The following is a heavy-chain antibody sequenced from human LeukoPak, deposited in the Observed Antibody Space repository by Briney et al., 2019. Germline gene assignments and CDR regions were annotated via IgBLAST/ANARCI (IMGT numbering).Heavy chain of an antibody. V-gene: IGHV1-18*01. CDR1: GYTFTSYG. Sequence: ASVNVSCKASGYTFTSYGCSWVRQAPGQGLEWMGWISSYNGNTNYAQKLQGRVTMTTDTSTSTAYMELRSLRSDDTAVYYCARDFYGSGSYYRFDYWGQGILVTVSS. D-gene: IGHD3-10*01. CDR2: ISSYNGNT. CDR3: ARDFYGSGSYYRFDY. J-gene: IGHJ4*02.